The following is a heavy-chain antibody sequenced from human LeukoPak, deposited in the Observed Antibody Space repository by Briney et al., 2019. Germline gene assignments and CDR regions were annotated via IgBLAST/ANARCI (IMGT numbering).Heavy chain of an antibody. CDR2: IYTNENT. D-gene: IGHD5-12*01. Sequence: SETLSLICTVSDGSISGRYWSWIRQPAGKGLEWTGRIYTNENTNYNPSLKSRLTMSIDTSNNQFSLRLSSVTAADTAVYYCARIASGYFADYFDYWGQGTLVTVSS. V-gene: IGHV4-4*07. CDR3: ARIASGYFADYFDY. J-gene: IGHJ4*02. CDR1: DGSISGRY.